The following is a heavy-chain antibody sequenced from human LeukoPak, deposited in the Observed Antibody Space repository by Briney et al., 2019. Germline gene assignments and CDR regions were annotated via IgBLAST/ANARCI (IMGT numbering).Heavy chain of an antibody. CDR3: AKDLIRNGDYDGPNY. Sequence: GGSLRLSCAASGFTFSSYAMSWVRQAPGKGLEWVSAISGSGGSTYYADSVKDRFTISRDNSKNTLYLQMNSLRAEDTAVYYCAKDLIRNGDYDGPNYWGQGTLVTVPS. J-gene: IGHJ4*02. CDR2: ISGSGGST. V-gene: IGHV3-23*01. D-gene: IGHD4-17*01. CDR1: GFTFSSYA.